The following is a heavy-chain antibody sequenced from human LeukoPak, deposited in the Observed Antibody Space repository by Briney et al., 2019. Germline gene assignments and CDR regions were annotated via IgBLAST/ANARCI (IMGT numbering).Heavy chain of an antibody. D-gene: IGHD3-16*02. CDR2: INPNSGGT. Sequence: ASVKVSCKASRSTFTGYYMHWVRQAPGQGLEWMGWINPNSGGTNYAQKLQGRVTMPRDTSISTASMALRRLRSDDTAVYSCATLTFGGVIVIAYWGQGTLVTV. J-gene: IGHJ4*02. CDR3: ATLTFGGVIVIAY. CDR1: RSTFTGYY. V-gene: IGHV1-2*02.